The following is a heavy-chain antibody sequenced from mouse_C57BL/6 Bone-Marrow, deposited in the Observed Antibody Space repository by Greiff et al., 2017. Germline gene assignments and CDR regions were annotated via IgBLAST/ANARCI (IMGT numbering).Heavy chain of an antibody. CDR2: IDPNSGGT. Sequence: VQLQQPGAELVKPGASVKLSCKASGYTFTSYWMHWVKQRPGRGLEWIGRIDPNSGGTKYNEKFKSKATLTVDKPSSTAYMQLSSLTAEASAVYYCARGDYGSSPGWFAYWGQGTLVTVSA. CDR1: GYTFTSYW. J-gene: IGHJ3*01. D-gene: IGHD1-1*01. V-gene: IGHV1-72*01. CDR3: ARGDYGSSPGWFAY.